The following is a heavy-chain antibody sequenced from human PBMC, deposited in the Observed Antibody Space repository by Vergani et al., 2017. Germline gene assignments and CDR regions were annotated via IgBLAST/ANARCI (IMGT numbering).Heavy chain of an antibody. CDR2: ILYDGSNP. J-gene: IGHJ6*02. Sequence: QEQLLQSGGGVVQPGGSLRLSCIGSGYTFGHFYMHWVRQAPGKGLAWVAFILYDGSNPQYIDSVKGRFTISRDNSKDTLFLQMNSLRPEDTGTYFCAKKGGSLYYYGVDVWGQGTTITVSS. V-gene: IGHV3-30*02. CDR3: AKKGGSLYYYGVDV. D-gene: IGHD1-26*01. CDR1: GYTFGHFY.